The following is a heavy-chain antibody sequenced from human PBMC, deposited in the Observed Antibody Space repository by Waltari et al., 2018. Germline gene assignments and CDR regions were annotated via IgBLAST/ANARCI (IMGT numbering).Heavy chain of an antibody. J-gene: IGHJ6*02. CDR2: IYHSGTA. D-gene: IGHD2-8*01. CDR3: AAVSRVSCVNGVCQYYYFGMDV. Sequence: QVQLQESGPGRVKPSGTLSLTCAVSGASISISKWWRWVRQSPGTGLEWIGEIYHSGTAFYSPSLKSRVTISIDKSKNQFSLELTSVTAADAAIYYCAAVSRVSCVNGVCQYYYFGMDVWGQGTAVTVSS. V-gene: IGHV4-4*02. CDR1: GASISISKW.